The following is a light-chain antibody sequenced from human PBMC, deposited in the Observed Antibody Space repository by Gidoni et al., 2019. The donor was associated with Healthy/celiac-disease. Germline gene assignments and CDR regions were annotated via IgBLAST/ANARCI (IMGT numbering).Light chain of an antibody. J-gene: IGKJ2*04. CDR2: GAS. CDR1: QSVSSN. V-gene: IGKV3-15*01. CDR3: QQYNNWPPCS. Sequence: ERVMTQSPATLSVSPGERATLSCRASQSVSSNLAWYQQKPGQAPRLLIYGASTRATGIPARFSGSGSGTEFTLTISSLQSEDFAVYYCQQYNNWPPCSFGQGTKLETK.